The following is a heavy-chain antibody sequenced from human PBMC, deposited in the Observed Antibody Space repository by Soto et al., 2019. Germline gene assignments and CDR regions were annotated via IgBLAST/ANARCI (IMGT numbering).Heavy chain of an antibody. CDR3: AKGPTTVVREGPDY. Sequence: EVQLLESGGDLVQPGGSLRLSCAASGFIFSRYAMGWVRQAPGKGLEWVSVISVSGDATYYPGSVKGRFTISRDNSKNMLFLQMNSLRVEDTAVYYCAKGPTTVVREGPDYWGQGTLVTVSS. CDR2: ISVSGDAT. CDR1: GFIFSRYA. J-gene: IGHJ4*02. V-gene: IGHV3-23*01. D-gene: IGHD4-17*01.